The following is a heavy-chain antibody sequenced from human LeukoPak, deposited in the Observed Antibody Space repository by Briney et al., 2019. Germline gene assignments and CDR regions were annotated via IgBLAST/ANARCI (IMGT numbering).Heavy chain of an antibody. CDR2: ISISGAST. Sequence: GGPVRLSCTASGFTFSSYAMTWVRQAPGKGLEWVSGISISGASTYYADSVKGRFTISRDNSKNTLYLQMNSLRAEDTAVYYCAKVIDSYGQGDIWGQGTIGSVSS. D-gene: IGHD5-18*01. CDR1: GFTFSSYA. V-gene: IGHV3-23*01. J-gene: IGHJ3*02. CDR3: AKVIDSYGQGDI.